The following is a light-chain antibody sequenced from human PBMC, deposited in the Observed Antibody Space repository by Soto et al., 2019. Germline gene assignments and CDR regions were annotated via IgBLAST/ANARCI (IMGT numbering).Light chain of an antibody. V-gene: IGKV3-11*01. Sequence: EIVLTQSPVTLSLSPGERATLSCRASQSVSTYLAWYQHKPGRAPRLLIYDASSRATGIPARFSGSGSGTDFTLTISSLVPEDFAVYYCQQGSNWPSNFGGGTKVESK. CDR1: QSVSTY. J-gene: IGKJ4*01. CDR3: QQGSNWPSN. CDR2: DAS.